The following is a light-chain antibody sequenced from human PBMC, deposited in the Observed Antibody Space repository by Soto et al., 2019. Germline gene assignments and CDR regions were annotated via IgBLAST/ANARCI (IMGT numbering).Light chain of an antibody. Sequence: QSALTQPASVSVSPGQSITISCTGTSSDVGGYNFVSWYQQHPGKAPKFIIYDVRNRPSGVSNRFSGSRSGNTASLTISGLQAEDDADYYCSSYTSSSTVIFGGGTKVTVL. J-gene: IGLJ2*01. CDR2: DVR. CDR3: SSYTSSSTVI. CDR1: SSDVGGYNF. V-gene: IGLV2-14*03.